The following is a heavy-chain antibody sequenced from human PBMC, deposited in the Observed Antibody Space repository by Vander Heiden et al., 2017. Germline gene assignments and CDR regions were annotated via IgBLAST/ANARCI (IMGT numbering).Heavy chain of an antibody. CDR1: GFTFSNVW. CDR3: STDSRYYFDKGRVGVNDY. Sequence: EVQLVESGGGLVKPGGSLRLSCAASGFTFSNVWMSWVRQVPGKGLEWVGRIKSKNDGGTTDYAAPVKGRFSISRDDSKNTLYLQMSSLKTEDTGVYFCSTDSRYYFDKGRVGVNDYWGQGTLVTVSS. D-gene: IGHD3-22*01. CDR2: IKSKNDGGTT. J-gene: IGHJ4*02. V-gene: IGHV3-15*01.